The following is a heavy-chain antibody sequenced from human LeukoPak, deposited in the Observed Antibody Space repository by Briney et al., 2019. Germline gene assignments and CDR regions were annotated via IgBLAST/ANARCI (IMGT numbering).Heavy chain of an antibody. J-gene: IGHJ6*02. CDR1: GFTFIGYS. CDR3: AKGHYDILTGYYNYGMDV. Sequence: GGSLRLSCAASGFTFIGYSMNWVRQAPGKGLEWVSSIKSKSDYIYYADSVKGRFTISRDNSKNTLYLQMNSLRAEDTAVYYCAKGHYDILTGYYNYGMDVWGQGTTVTVSS. V-gene: IGHV3-21*04. CDR2: IKSKSDYI. D-gene: IGHD3-9*01.